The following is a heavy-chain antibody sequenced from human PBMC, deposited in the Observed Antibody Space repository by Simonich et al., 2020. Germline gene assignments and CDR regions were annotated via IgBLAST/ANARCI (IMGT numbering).Heavy chain of an antibody. V-gene: IGHV3-30*07. CDR3: ARDRNWGLFDP. Sequence: QVQLVASVGGVVQPGRSLRLSCAASGFTFSSYAMHWVRQAPGKGLEWGAFTYNDGSNKSYADAVKGRFTIARDNSKNTLYLQMNSLRAEDTAVYYCARDRNWGLFDPWGQGTLVTVSS. CDR2: TYNDGSNK. D-gene: IGHD7-27*01. CDR1: GFTFSSYA. J-gene: IGHJ5*02.